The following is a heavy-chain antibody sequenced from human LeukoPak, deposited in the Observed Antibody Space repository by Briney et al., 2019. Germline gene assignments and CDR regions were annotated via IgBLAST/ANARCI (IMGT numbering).Heavy chain of an antibody. D-gene: IGHD5-12*01. J-gene: IGHJ6*02. CDR1: GYTFTSYD. CDR2: MNPNSGNT. CDR3: ARNHGPVVATTYYYYYYGMDV. V-gene: IGHV1-8*01. Sequence: EASVTVSFKASGYTFTSYDINWVRQATGQGLEWMGWMNPNSGNTGYAQKFQGRVTMTRNTSISTAYMELSSLRSEDTAVYYCARNHGPVVATTYYYYYYGMDVWGQGTTVTVSS.